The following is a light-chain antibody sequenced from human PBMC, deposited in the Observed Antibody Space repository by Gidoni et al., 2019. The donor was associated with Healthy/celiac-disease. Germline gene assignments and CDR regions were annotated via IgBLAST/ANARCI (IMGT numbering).Light chain of an antibody. CDR2: QDS. V-gene: IGLV3-1*01. J-gene: IGLJ2*01. CDR1: KLGDKY. CDR3: QACDSSTVV. Sequence: YELTQPPSVSVSPGQTASITCSGGKLGDKYACWYQQKPGQSPGLVIYQDSKRPSGIPERFSGSNSGNTATLTISGTQAMDEADYYCQACDSSTVVFGGGTKLTVL.